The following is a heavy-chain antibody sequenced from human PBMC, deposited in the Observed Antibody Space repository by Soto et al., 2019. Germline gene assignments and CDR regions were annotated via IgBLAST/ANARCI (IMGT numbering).Heavy chain of an antibody. CDR1: GGSISSYY. D-gene: IGHD3-22*01. J-gene: IGHJ4*02. V-gene: IGHV4-59*01. CDR2: IYYSGST. Sequence: QVQLQESGPGLVKPSETLSLTCTVSGGSISSYYWSWIRQPPGKGLEWIGYIYYSGSTNYNPSLHGRVTISVDTSKNQFSLKLSSVTAADTAVYYCAGRASRYYYDSSGYFDYWGQGTLVTVSS. CDR3: AGRASRYYYDSSGYFDY.